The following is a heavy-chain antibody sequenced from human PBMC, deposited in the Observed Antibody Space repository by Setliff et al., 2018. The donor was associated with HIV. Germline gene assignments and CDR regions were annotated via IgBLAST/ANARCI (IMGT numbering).Heavy chain of an antibody. D-gene: IGHD6-19*01. CDR1: SYTFTRYG. CDR3: ARVPFRSAWFSGGHDAFDI. CDR2: ISGYNGNT. Sequence: ASVKVSCKASSYTFTRYGISWVRQAPGQGLEWMGWISGYNGNTKDAQSFQGRVAMTTETSTSTAYMEMRSLRSDDTAVYYCARVPFRSAWFSGGHDAFDIWGQGTMVTVSS. V-gene: IGHV1-18*01. J-gene: IGHJ3*02.